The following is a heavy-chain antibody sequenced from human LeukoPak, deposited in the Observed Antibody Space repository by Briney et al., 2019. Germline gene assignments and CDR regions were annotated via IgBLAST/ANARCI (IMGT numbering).Heavy chain of an antibody. CDR1: GYTFTSYD. CDR2: MNPNSGNT. Sequence: ASVKVSCKASGYTFTSYDINWVRQATGQGLEWMGWMNPNSGNTGYAQKFQGRVTMTRNTSISTAYMELSSLRSEDTAVYYCARGHYVLRFLETNWFDPWSQGTLVTVSS. CDR3: ARGHYVLRFLETNWFDP. V-gene: IGHV1-8*01. J-gene: IGHJ5*02. D-gene: IGHD3-3*01.